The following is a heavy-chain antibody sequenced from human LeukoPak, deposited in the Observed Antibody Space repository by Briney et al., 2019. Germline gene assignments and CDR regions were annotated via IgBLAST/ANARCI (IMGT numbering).Heavy chain of an antibody. J-gene: IGHJ3*02. V-gene: IGHV3-23*01. CDR2: ISGSGGST. CDR1: GFTFSSYG. D-gene: IGHD1-26*01. CDR3: AKGVIVGATTEGDAFDI. Sequence: GGSLRLSCADSGFTFSSYGMSWVRQAPGKGLEWVSGISGSGGSTYYADSVKGRFTISRDNSKNTLYLQMNSLRAEDTAVYYCAKGVIVGATTEGDAFDIWGQGTMVTVSS.